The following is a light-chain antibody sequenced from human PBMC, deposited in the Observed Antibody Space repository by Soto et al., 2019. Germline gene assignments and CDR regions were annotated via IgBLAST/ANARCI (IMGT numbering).Light chain of an antibody. V-gene: IGKV1-39*01. CDR3: QQTFCAPGT. Sequence: DIQMTQSPSSLSASVGDRVSVTCRTSQNITKFLNWYQEKPGKAPKVLIYVTSNLENGVPSRFSGSGSGTHCTLSISSLQPEDFATYYCQQTFCAPGTFGPGTMVEVK. CDR1: QNITKF. CDR2: VTS. J-gene: IGKJ1*01.